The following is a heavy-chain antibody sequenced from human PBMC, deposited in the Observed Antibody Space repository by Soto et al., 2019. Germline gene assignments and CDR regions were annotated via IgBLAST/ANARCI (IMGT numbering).Heavy chain of an antibody. V-gene: IGHV1-18*01. CDR3: ARGRYGDY. CDR1: GYTFTSYG. J-gene: IGHJ4*02. CDR2: ISAHNGNT. D-gene: IGHD1-1*01. Sequence: QVHLVQSGAEVKKPGASVKVSCKASGYTFTSYGITWVRQAPGQGLEWMGWISAHNGNTDYAQKLQGRVIVTRDTFTSTACMELRSLISDDTAVYYCARGRYGDYWGQGALVTVSS.